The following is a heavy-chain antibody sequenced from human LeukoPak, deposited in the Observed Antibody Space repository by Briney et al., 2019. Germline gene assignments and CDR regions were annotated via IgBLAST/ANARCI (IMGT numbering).Heavy chain of an antibody. V-gene: IGHV2-70*11. Sequence: ESGPALVKPTQTLTLTCTFSGFSLSTRGMCVNWIRQPPGKALEWLGRIDWDDDKYYSTSLKTRLTISKDTSKNQVVLTMTNVDPVDTATYCCARIWAGPDYFDYWGQGTLVTVSS. CDR2: IDWDDDK. CDR1: GFSLSTRGMC. J-gene: IGHJ4*02. CDR3: ARIWAGPDYFDY.